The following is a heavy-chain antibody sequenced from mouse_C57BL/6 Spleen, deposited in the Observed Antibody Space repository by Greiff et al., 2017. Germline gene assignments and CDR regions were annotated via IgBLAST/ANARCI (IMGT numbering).Heavy chain of an antibody. CDR3: ARSEGSYYSNYERGYYCDY. Sequence: QVPLQQSGAELAKPGASVKLSCKASGYTFTSFWMHWVKQRPGPGLEWIGYLNPRRGYTKYNQKFKDKATLTADKSSSTAYMQLSRLTYEDSAVYYCARSEGSYYSNYERGYYCDYWGQGTTLTVSS. CDR2: LNPRRGYT. D-gene: IGHD2-5*01. J-gene: IGHJ2*01. CDR1: GYTFTSFW. V-gene: IGHV1-7*01.